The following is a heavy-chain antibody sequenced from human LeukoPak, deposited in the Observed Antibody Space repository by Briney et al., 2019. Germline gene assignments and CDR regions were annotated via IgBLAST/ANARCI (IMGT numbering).Heavy chain of an antibody. D-gene: IGHD3-10*01. V-gene: IGHV1-69*06. CDR1: GGTFSSYA. CDR3: ARGLIGGSGSFDAFDI. Sequence: SVKVSCKASGGTFSSYAISWVRQAPGQGLEWMGGIIPIFGTANYARKFQGRVTITADKSTSTAYMELSSLRSEDTAVYYCARGLIGGSGSFDAFDIWGQGTMVTVSS. CDR2: IIPIFGTA. J-gene: IGHJ3*02.